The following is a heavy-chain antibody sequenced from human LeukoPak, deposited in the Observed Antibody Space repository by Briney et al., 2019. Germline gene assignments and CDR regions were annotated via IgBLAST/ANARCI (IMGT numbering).Heavy chain of an antibody. CDR1: GFTFSSYG. V-gene: IGHV3-30*02. CDR2: IRYDGSNK. D-gene: IGHD1-26*01. CDR3: AKELGATTHYYYYYYMDG. Sequence: PGGSLRLSCAASGFTFSSYGMHWVRQAPGKGLEWVAFIRYDGSNKYYADSVKGRFTISRDNSKNTLYLQMNSLRAEDTAVYYCAKELGATTHYYYYYYMDGWGKGTTVTVSS. J-gene: IGHJ6*03.